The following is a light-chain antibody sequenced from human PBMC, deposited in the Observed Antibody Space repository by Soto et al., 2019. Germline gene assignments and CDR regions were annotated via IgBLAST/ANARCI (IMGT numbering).Light chain of an antibody. CDR2: GAS. J-gene: IGKJ4*01. V-gene: IGKV1-5*01. Sequence: DIQMTQSPSTLSASVGDRVTITCRTSQSISNWLAWYQQKPGKAPKLLISGASSLESGVPSRFSGSGSGTEVTLTISSLQPEDFGTYYCQQFNAYPLTFGGGTKVESK. CDR3: QQFNAYPLT. CDR1: QSISNW.